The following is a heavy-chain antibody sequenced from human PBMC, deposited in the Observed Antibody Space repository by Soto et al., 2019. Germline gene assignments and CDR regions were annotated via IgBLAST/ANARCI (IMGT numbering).Heavy chain of an antibody. V-gene: IGHV3-30*18. CDR3: AKDQGYDYGDPYAFDY. CDR1: GFTFSSYG. Sequence: PGGSLRLSCAASGFTFSSYGMHWVRQAPGKGLEWVAVISYDGSNKYYADSVKGRFTISRDNSKNTLYLQMNSLRAEDTAVYYCAKDQGYDYGDPYAFDYWGQGTLVTVSS. CDR2: ISYDGSNK. D-gene: IGHD4-17*01. J-gene: IGHJ4*02.